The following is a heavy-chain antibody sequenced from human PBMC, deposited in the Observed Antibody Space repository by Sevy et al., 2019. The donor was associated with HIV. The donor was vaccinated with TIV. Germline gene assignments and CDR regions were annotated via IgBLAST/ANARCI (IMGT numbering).Heavy chain of an antibody. CDR2: IWYDGSNK. CDR3: ARERTEYIVVVPAAIPWFDP. J-gene: IGHJ5*02. CDR1: GFTFSSYG. V-gene: IGHV3-33*01. D-gene: IGHD2-2*02. Sequence: GGSLRLSCAASGFTFSSYGMHWVRQAPGKGLEWVAVIWYDGSNKYSADSVKGRFTISRDNSKNTLYLTMNSLRAEDTAVYYCARERTEYIVVVPAAIPWFDPWGQGTLVTVSS.